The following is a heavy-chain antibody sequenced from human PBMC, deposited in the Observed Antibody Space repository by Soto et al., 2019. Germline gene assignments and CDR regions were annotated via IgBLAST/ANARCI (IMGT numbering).Heavy chain of an antibody. CDR2: INPSGGST. CDR1: GYTFTSYY. CDR3: ARDKVLFCDYEYYHYYISF. J-gene: IGHJ6*03. Sequence: ASVKVSCKASGYTFTSYYMHWVRQAPGQGLEWMGIINPSGGSTSYAQKFQGRVTMTRDTSTSTVYMELSSLRSEDTAVYYCARDKVLFCDYEYYHYYISFRGKGTTVPVSS. D-gene: IGHD4-17*01. V-gene: IGHV1-46*03.